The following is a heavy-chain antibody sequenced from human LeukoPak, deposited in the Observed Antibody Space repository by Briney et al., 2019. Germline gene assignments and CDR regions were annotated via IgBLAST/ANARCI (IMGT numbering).Heavy chain of an antibody. CDR3: ARVTYGSGTYGAFDY. V-gene: IGHV3-23*01. Sequence: GGTLRLSCAGSGFTFSSYGMSWVRQAPGKGLEWVSAIRGTGTSTYYADSVKGRFTISRDNSKNTLYLQMNSLRAEDTAVYYCARVTYGSGTYGAFDYWGQGTLVTVSS. CDR2: IRGTGTST. CDR1: GFTFSSYG. D-gene: IGHD3-10*01. J-gene: IGHJ4*02.